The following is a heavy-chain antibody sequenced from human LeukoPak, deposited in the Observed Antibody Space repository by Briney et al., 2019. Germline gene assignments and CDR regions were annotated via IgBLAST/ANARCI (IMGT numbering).Heavy chain of an antibody. CDR3: ARERDSSGSYFDY. CDR2: IWYDGSNK. CDR1: GFTFSSYG. D-gene: IGHD3-22*01. J-gene: IGHJ4*02. Sequence: ERSLRLSCAASGFTFSSYGMHWVRQAPGKGLEWVAVIWYDGSNKYYADSVKGRFTISRDNSKNTLYLQMNSLRAEDTAVYYCARERDSSGSYFDYWGQGTLVTVSS. V-gene: IGHV3-33*01.